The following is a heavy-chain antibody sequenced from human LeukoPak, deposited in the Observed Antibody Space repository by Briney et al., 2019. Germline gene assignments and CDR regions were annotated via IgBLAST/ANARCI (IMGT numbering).Heavy chain of an antibody. D-gene: IGHD3-10*01. CDR3: AKAIGYYYGSGSPYGMDV. CDR2: ICGSGGST. J-gene: IGHJ6*02. CDR1: GFTFSSYA. V-gene: IGHV3-23*01. Sequence: PGGSLRLSCAASGFTFSSYAMSWVRQAPGKGLEWVSPICGSGGSTYYAGSVKGRFTISRDNSKNTLYLQMNSLRAEDTAVYYCAKAIGYYYGSGSPYGMDVWGQGTTVTVSS.